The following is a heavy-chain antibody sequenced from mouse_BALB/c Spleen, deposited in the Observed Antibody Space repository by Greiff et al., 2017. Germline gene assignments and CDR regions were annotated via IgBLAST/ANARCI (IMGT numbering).Heavy chain of an antibody. CDR2: ISSGSSTI. J-gene: IGHJ4*01. CDR1: GFPFISFG. Sequence: EVKLMESGGGLVQPGGSRKLPCPASGFPFISFGSHWVRKAPEKGLDWVAYISSGSSTIYYADTVKGRFTISRDNPKNTLFLQMTSLRSEDTAMYYCARSYGNYAMDYWGQGTSVTVSS. V-gene: IGHV5-17*02. D-gene: IGHD2-1*01. CDR3: ARSYGNYAMDY.